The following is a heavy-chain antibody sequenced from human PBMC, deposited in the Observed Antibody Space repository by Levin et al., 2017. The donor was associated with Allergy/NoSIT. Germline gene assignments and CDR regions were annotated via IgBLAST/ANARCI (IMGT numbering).Heavy chain of an antibody. J-gene: IGHJ3*02. CDR3: ARGPHDFRGESDAFDI. V-gene: IGHV4-30-2*01. CDR2: IYHGGST. CDR1: GGSISSGGYS. Sequence: SQTLSLPCAVSGGSISSGGYSWSWIRQPPGKGLEWIGYIYHGGSTSYDPSLKSRVTMSVDRSKNQFSLKLRSVTAADTAVYYCARGPHDFRGESDAFDIWGQGTMVTVSS. D-gene: IGHD4-23*01.